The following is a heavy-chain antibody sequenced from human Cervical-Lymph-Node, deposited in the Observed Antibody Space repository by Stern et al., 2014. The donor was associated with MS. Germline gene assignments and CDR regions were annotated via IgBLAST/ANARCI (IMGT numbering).Heavy chain of an antibody. CDR3: ARQTTAWASDV. CDR2: IYPGDSET. J-gene: IGHJ4*02. D-gene: IGHD1-14*01. CDR1: GFTFSIYW. V-gene: IGHV5-51*01. Sequence: EVQLVQSGAELLRPGESLKISCKGSGFTFSIYWIAWVSQLPGKGLEWMGIIYPGDSETRYSPSFQGQGTMSADKSTSSAYLQWSSLNASDTAMYFCARQTTAWASDVWGQGTLVTVSS.